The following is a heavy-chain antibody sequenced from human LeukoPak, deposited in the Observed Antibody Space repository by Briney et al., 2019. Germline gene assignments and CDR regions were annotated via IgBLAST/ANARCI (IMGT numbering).Heavy chain of an antibody. J-gene: IGHJ4*02. CDR2: INPSGGST. V-gene: IGHV1-46*01. CDR3: AGDHDGDNSFHY. D-gene: IGHD4-23*01. Sequence: ASVKVSCKASGYTLTSYFMHWVRQAPGQGLEWMGIINPSGGSTSYAQNFQGRVTMTRDTSTSTVYMELSSLRSEDTAVYYCAGDHDGDNSFHYWGQGTLVTVSS. CDR1: GYTLTSYF.